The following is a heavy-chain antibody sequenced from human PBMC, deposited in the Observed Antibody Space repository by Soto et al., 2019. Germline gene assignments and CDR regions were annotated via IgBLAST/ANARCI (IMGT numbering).Heavy chain of an antibody. CDR1: GFTFSSYA. Sequence: PVGSLRLSCAASGFTFSSYAMHWVRQAPGKVLEWVAVISYDGSNKYYADSVKGRFTISRDNSKNTLYLQMNSLRAEDTAVYYCARGGPGYCSSTSCSTPFPYYYYYGMDVWGQGTTVTVSS. D-gene: IGHD2-2*01. V-gene: IGHV3-30-3*01. J-gene: IGHJ6*02. CDR2: ISYDGSNK. CDR3: ARGGPGYCSSTSCSTPFPYYYYYGMDV.